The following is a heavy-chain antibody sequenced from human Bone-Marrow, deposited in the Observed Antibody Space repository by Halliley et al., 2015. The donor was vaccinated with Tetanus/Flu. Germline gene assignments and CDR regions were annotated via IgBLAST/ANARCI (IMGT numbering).Heavy chain of an antibody. D-gene: IGHD3-10*01. V-gene: IGHV3-48*03. CDR3: ATGNYPGSGKY. CDR1: GFRFSNYE. CDR2: ISSSSDNI. Sequence: SLRLSCAPSGFRFSNYEMNWFRQAPGKGLEWVSYISSSSDNINYADSVKGRFTVSRDNAKNSLSLQMNSLRAGDTALYYCATGNYPGSGKYWGQGTRVTVSS. J-gene: IGHJ4*01.